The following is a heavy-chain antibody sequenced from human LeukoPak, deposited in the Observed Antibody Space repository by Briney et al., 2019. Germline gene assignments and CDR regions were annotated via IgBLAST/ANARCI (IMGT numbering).Heavy chain of an antibody. CDR2: ISGSGGST. J-gene: IGHJ4*02. D-gene: IGHD3-3*01. Sequence: GGSRRLSCAASGFTFSSYAMSWVRQAPGKGLEWVSAISGSGGSTYYADSVKGRFTISRDNSKNTLYLQMNSLRAEDTAVYYCAKVATIFGVVIIASGYYFDYWGQGTLVTVSS. CDR3: AKVATIFGVVIIASGYYFDY. CDR1: GFTFSSYA. V-gene: IGHV3-23*01.